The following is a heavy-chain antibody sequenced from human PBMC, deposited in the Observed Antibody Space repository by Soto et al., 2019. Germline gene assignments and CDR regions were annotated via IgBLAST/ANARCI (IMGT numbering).Heavy chain of an antibody. V-gene: IGHV1-2*02. CDR1: GYTFTGYY. Sequence: ASVKVSCKASGYTFTGYYMHWVRQAPGQGLEWMGWINPNSGGTNYAQKFQGRVTMTRDTSISTAYMELSRLRSDDTAVYYCARDLGYYYDSSGYYWFDPWGQGTLVTVSS. CDR2: INPNSGGT. J-gene: IGHJ5*02. CDR3: ARDLGYYYDSSGYYWFDP. D-gene: IGHD3-22*01.